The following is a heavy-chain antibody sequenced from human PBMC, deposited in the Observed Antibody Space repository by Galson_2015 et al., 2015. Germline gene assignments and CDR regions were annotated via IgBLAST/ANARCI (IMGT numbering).Heavy chain of an antibody. J-gene: IGHJ5*02. V-gene: IGHV1-2*06. CDR2: INAKSGGT. CDR3: ATSEGP. Sequence: SVKVSCKASGYTFTGQFMHWVRQAPGQGLEWMGRINAKSGGTNYAQKFQGRVTMTRDTSISTAYMELTRLRSDDTAMYYCATSEGPWRQGTLVPVSS. CDR1: GYTFTGQF.